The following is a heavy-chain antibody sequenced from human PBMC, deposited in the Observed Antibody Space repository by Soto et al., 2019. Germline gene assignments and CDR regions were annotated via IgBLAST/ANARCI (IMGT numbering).Heavy chain of an antibody. J-gene: IGHJ3*02. CDR3: ARDPRITKHNVVVTHGDAFHI. D-gene: IGHD2-21*02. CDR1: GDTFTSYY. Sequence: ASVKVSCKASGDTFTSYYMHWVRQARGQGREWMGIINPSGGSTSYAQKFQGRVTMTRDTSTSTVYMELSSLRSEDTAVYYCARDPRITKHNVVVTHGDAFHILGQGTMVSVSS. V-gene: IGHV1-46*01. CDR2: INPSGGST.